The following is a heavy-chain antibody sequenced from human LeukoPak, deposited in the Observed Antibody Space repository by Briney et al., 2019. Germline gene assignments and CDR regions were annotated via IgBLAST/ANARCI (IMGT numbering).Heavy chain of an antibody. V-gene: IGHV1-18*01. CDR2: ISAYNGNT. D-gene: IGHD1-1*01. CDR1: GYIFTNYG. CDR3: ARARNWSDYFV. Sequence: ASVKVSCKTSGYIFTNYGISWVRQAPGQGLEWMGWISAYNGNTNYAQKLQGRVTMTTDTSTSTAYMELRSLRSDDTAVHYCARARNWSDYFVWGQGTLVTVSS. J-gene: IGHJ4*02.